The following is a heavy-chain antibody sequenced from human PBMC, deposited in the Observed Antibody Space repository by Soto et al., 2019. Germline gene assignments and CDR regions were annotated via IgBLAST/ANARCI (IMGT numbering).Heavy chain of an antibody. Sequence: SETLSLTCTFSVGAISSGGYYCSWIRQHPWKALEWIGFIYYSGSTYYNPSLRSRVTISLDTSKSQFSLKLSSMTAADTAVYYCAKQIHSGYCTLNGRYFECLAQGTLVNISS. CDR3: AKQIHSGYCTLNGRYFEC. CDR1: VGAISSGGYY. V-gene: IGHV4-31*03. J-gene: IGHJ4*02. CDR2: IYYSGST. D-gene: IGHD2-8*01.